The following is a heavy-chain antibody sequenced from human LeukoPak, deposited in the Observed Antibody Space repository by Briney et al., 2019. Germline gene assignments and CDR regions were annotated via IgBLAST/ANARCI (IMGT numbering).Heavy chain of an antibody. V-gene: IGHV3-23*01. Sequence: GGSLRLSCAGSGFTFSSYAMSCVRQAPGKGLEWVSAISGSGGSTYYADSVKGRFTISRDNSNNTLYLQMNSLRAEDTAVYYCARGKSSYCGAGGCQHDAFDIWGQGTMVTVSS. CDR3: ARGKSSYCGAGGCQHDAFDI. J-gene: IGHJ3*02. D-gene: IGHD2-21*01. CDR1: GFTFSSYA. CDR2: ISGSGGST.